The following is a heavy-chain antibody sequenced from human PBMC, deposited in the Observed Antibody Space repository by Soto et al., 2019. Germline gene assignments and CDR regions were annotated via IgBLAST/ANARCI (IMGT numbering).Heavy chain of an antibody. CDR1: GFTFSSYG. CDR3: AKEDLTHLYYYYGMDV. CDR2: ISYDGSNK. J-gene: IGHJ6*02. Sequence: QVQLVESGGGVVQPGRSLGLSCAASGFTFSSYGMHWVRQAPGKGLEWVAVISYDGSNKYYADSVKGRFTISRDNSKNTLYLQMNSLRAEDTAVYYCAKEDLTHLYYYYGMDVWGQGTTVTVSS. V-gene: IGHV3-30*18.